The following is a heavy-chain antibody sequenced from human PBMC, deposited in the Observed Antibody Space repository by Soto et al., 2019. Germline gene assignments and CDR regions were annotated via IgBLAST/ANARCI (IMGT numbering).Heavy chain of an antibody. CDR2: IYHTGNT. Sequence: QVQLQESGPRLVEPSQTLSLTCTVSGDSISGDDYYWTWIRQPPGKGLEWVGYIYHTGNTYYNPSLKSRVTISVDTSRSQFSLSLRSVTAADTAVYFCARGRTGNYYTLRPYFDNWGQGTLVTVSS. CDR1: GDSISGDDYY. V-gene: IGHV4-30-4*01. CDR3: ARGRTGNYYTLRPYFDN. D-gene: IGHD1-26*01. J-gene: IGHJ4*02.